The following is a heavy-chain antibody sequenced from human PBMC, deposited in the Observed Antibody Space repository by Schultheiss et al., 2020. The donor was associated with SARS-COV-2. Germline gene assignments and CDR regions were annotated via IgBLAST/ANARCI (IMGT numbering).Heavy chain of an antibody. CDR1: GGSISSGGYY. CDR2: IYYSGST. V-gene: IGHV4-31*03. CDR3: ARDVRDFWSNWFDP. D-gene: IGHD3-3*01. J-gene: IGHJ5*02. Sequence: LSLTCTVSGGSISSGGYYWSWIRQHPGKGLEWIGYIYYSGSTYYNPSLKSRVTISVDTSKNQFSLKLSSVTAADTAVYYCARDVRDFWSNWFDPWGQGTLVTVSS.